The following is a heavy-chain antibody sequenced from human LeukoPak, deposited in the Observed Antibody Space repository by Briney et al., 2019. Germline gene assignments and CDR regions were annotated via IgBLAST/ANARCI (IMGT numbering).Heavy chain of an antibody. CDR2: IISSSSYI. Sequence: GSLRLSCAASGFTFSSYSMNWVRQAPGKGLEWVSSIISSSSYIYYADSVKGRFTISRDNAKNSLYLQMNSLRAEDTAVYYCARSPPYCSSTSCYHDAFDIWGQGTMVTVSS. CDR1: GFTFSSYS. J-gene: IGHJ3*02. D-gene: IGHD2-2*01. CDR3: ARSPPYCSSTSCYHDAFDI. V-gene: IGHV3-21*01.